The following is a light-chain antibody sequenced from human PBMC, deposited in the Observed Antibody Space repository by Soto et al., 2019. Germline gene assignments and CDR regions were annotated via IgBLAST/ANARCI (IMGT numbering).Light chain of an antibody. Sequence: QSALTQPPSASGTAGQVVTISCSGGDSNIGSNSVYWYQHLPRMAPKLLIHYNNQRPSGVPDRFSGSRSGTSASLAIVGLRSEDEAVYYCAAWDASLSACVFGNGTKVTAL. V-gene: IGLV1-47*02. CDR1: DSNIGSNS. J-gene: IGLJ1*01. CDR2: YNN. CDR3: AAWDASLSACV.